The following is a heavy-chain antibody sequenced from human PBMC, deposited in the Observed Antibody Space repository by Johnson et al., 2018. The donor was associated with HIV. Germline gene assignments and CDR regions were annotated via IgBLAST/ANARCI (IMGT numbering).Heavy chain of an antibody. CDR1: GIIFSSYW. J-gene: IGHJ3*02. CDR3: ARDDDYGEGDAFDI. CDR2: IKSKTDGGTT. V-gene: IGHV3-15*01. Sequence: EVQLVESGGGLVKPGGSLRLSCAASGIIFSSYWMSWVRQAPGKGLEWVGRIKSKTDGGTTDYAAPVKGRFTISRDNAKNSLYLQMNSLRAEDTAVYYCARDDDYGEGDAFDIWGQGTMVTVSS. D-gene: IGHD4-17*01.